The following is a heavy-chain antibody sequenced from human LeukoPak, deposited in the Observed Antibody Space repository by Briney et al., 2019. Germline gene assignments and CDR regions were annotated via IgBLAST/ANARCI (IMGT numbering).Heavy chain of an antibody. CDR3: ARGYYPPRWYFDL. CDR1: GGSFSSYS. D-gene: IGHD3-10*01. CDR2: IIEKGNA. J-gene: IGHJ2*01. Sequence: SETLSLTCALYGGSFSSYSWSWTWIRQTPEKGLEWIGEIIEKGNANYNPSLKSRVTIDLDTSKNQFSLKLTSMTAADTAMYYCARGYYPPRWYFDLWGRGALVTVSS. V-gene: IGHV4-34*01.